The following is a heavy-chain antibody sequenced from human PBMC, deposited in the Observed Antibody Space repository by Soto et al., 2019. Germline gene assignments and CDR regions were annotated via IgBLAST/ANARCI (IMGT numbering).Heavy chain of an antibody. CDR2: INSDGTKT. CDR3: ATVATNSYNWLDP. Sequence: EVQLVESGGTLVQPGGSLRLSCAASAFTFNTYWMHWVRQAPGKGLVWVSRINSDGTKTTYADSVKGRFTISRDNAKNTVYLQMNSLRAEDTAVYHCATVATNSYNWLDPWGQGTLVTVSS. V-gene: IGHV3-74*01. J-gene: IGHJ5*02. D-gene: IGHD5-12*01. CDR1: AFTFNTYW.